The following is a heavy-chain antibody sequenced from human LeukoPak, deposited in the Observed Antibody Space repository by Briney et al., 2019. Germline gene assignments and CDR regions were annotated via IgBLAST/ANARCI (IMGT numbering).Heavy chain of an antibody. D-gene: IGHD4-17*01. CDR2: IYYSGST. CDR1: GGSISSHY. CDR3: ARGGTTVTPGLLWFDP. Sequence: PSETLSLTCSVSGGSISSHYWSWIRQPPGKGLEWIGYIYYSGSTKYNPSLKSRVTISVDTSKNQFSLKLSSVTAADTAVYYCARGGTTVTPGLLWFDPWGQGTQVTVSS. V-gene: IGHV4-59*11. J-gene: IGHJ5*02.